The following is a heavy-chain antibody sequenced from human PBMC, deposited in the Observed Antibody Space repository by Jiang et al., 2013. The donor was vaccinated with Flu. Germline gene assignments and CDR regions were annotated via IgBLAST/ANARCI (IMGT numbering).Heavy chain of an antibody. CDR1: GYTFTNYA. J-gene: IGHJ4*02. V-gene: IGHV1-3*01. D-gene: IGHD2-2*03. CDR2: INAGNGDT. Sequence: GAEVKKPGASVKVSCKASGYTFTNYALHWVRQAPGQRLEWMGWINAGNGDTKYSQKFQGRVSITRDTSASTAYMELSSLRSEDTAVYYCARDPLDIVLVPAADYWGQGTLVTVSS. CDR3: ARDPLDIVLVPAADY.